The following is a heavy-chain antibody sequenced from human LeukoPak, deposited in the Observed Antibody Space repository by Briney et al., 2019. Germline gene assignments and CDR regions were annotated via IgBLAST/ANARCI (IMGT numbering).Heavy chain of an antibody. CDR2: INTNTGNP. CDR3: AREGRYYYGSGSYYYYGMDV. V-gene: IGHV7-4-1*02. CDR1: GYTFTSYA. Sequence: GASVKVSCKASGYTFTSYAMNWVRQAPGQGLEWMGWINTNTGNPTYAQGFTGRFVFSLDTSVSTAYLQISSLKAEDTAVYYCAREGRYYYGSGSYYYYGMDVWGQGTTVTVSS. D-gene: IGHD3-10*01. J-gene: IGHJ6*02.